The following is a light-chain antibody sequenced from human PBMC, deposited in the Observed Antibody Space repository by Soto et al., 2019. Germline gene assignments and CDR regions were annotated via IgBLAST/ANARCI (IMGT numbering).Light chain of an antibody. CDR2: DVN. CDR3: SSYTTSSSVI. J-gene: IGLJ2*01. Sequence: QSALTQPAYVSGSPGQSIAISCNGTSSDIGTYDYVSWYQQHPGKAPKLMLFDVNHRPSGVSDRFFGSKSGNTASLTISGLQAEDEADYYCSSYTTSSSVIFGGGTQLTVL. V-gene: IGLV2-14*03. CDR1: SSDIGTYDY.